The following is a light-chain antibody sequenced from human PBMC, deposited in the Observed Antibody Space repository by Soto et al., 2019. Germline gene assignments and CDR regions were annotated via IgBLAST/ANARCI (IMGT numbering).Light chain of an antibody. Sequence: QAVVTQEPSLTVSPGGTVTLTCGSSTGAVTSGHYPYWVQQKPGQAPRTLIFDTSNKHSWTPAWFSGSLLGGKAALTLSGAQPEDEADYYCFLSYSGTHVFGTGTKLTVL. CDR1: TGAVTSGHY. J-gene: IGLJ1*01. V-gene: IGLV7-46*01. CDR3: FLSYSGTHV. CDR2: DTS.